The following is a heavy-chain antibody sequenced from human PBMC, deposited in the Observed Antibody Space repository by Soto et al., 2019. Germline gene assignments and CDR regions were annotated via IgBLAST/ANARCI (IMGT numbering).Heavy chain of an antibody. CDR1: GGSFSGYY. Sequence: SETLSLTCAVYGGSFSGYYWSWIRQPPGKGLEWIGEINHSGGTNYNPSLKSRVTISVDTSKNQFSLKLSSVTAADTAVYYCARLRWEQPWVFDYRGQGTLVTVSS. V-gene: IGHV4-34*01. CDR2: INHSGGT. D-gene: IGHD1-26*01. J-gene: IGHJ4*02. CDR3: ARLRWEQPWVFDY.